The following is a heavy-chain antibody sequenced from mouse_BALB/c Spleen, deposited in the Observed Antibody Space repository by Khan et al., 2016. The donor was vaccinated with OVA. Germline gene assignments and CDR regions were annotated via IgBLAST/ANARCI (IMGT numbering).Heavy chain of an antibody. CDR2: INPGSGGT. Sequence: QVQLQQSGAELVRPGTSVKVSCKASGYAFTNYLIEWVKQRPGQGLEWIGVINPGSGGTDYNEKFKGKATLTADKSSSTAYMILSSLTSDDSAVYFCARRHYGSGYWGQGTTLTVSS. CDR1: GYAFTNYL. CDR3: ARRHYGSGY. V-gene: IGHV1-54*01. D-gene: IGHD1-1*01. J-gene: IGHJ2*01.